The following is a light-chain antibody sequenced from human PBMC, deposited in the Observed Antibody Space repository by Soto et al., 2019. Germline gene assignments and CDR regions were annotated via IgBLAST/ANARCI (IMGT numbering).Light chain of an antibody. CDR1: SSDVGGYHY. J-gene: IGLJ2*01. CDR3: SSYTSSSTPVV. CDR2: DVS. Sequence: QSALTQPASVSGSPGQSITISCTGTSSDVGGYHYVSWYQHHPGKAPKLMIYDVSNRPSGVSNRFSGSKSGNTAALTISGLQAEDEADYYCSSYTSSSTPVVFGGGTKLTVL. V-gene: IGLV2-14*03.